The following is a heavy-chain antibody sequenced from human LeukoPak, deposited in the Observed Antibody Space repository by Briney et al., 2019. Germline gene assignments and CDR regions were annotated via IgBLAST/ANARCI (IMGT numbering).Heavy chain of an antibody. D-gene: IGHD5-18*01. CDR1: GGSFSGYY. CDR2: INHSGST. V-gene: IGHV4-34*01. CDR3: AVGYRYGIHDY. Sequence: SETLSLTCAVYGGSFSGYYWSWIRQPPGKGLEWIGEINHSGSTNYNPSLKSRVTISVDTSKNQFSLKLSSVTAADTAVYYCAVGYRYGIHDYWGQGTLVTVSS. J-gene: IGHJ4*02.